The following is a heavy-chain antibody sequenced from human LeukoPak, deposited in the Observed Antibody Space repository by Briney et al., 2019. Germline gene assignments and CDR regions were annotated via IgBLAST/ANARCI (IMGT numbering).Heavy chain of an antibody. V-gene: IGHV3-53*01. Sequence: SGRSLRLSCALSGLTVNDNYMSWVRQAPGKGLEWVSLMFPDGQTYYADFGRGRFSISSDMCRNILFLDMSSLRAEDTAVFFCARANPVYGDFDYWGQGTLVTVSS. CDR1: GLTVNDNY. D-gene: IGHD4-17*01. J-gene: IGHJ4*02. CDR2: MFPDGQT. CDR3: ARANPVYGDFDY.